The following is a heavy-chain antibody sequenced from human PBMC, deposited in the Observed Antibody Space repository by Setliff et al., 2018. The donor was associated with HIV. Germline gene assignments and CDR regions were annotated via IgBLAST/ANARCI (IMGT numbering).Heavy chain of an antibody. Sequence: SETLSLTCTVSGGSFSDYYRSWIRQPPGRGLEWIGEIIHSGGTNYNRSLKSRVTISVDTSKNQFSLRLTSVTAADTAVYYCARRIDDSGSFPDKNWFDTWGQGSLVTVSS. CDR2: IIHSGGT. D-gene: IGHD3-10*01. V-gene: IGHV4-34*12. CDR1: GGSFSDYY. CDR3: ARRIDDSGSFPDKNWFDT. J-gene: IGHJ5*02.